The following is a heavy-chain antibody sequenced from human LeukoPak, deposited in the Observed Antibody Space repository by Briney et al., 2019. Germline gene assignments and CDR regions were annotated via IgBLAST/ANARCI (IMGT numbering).Heavy chain of an antibody. CDR1: GFTFSNHA. CDR2: IGGSGSNT. Sequence: PGGSLRLSCAASGFTFSNHAMSWVRQAAGKGLEWVSTIGGSGSNTFYADSVKGRFTISRDNSKNTLYLQMNSLRAGDSAVYYCAKGGRFSSGWAYDYWGQGMLVTVSS. J-gene: IGHJ4*02. CDR3: AKGGRFSSGWAYDY. D-gene: IGHD6-19*01. V-gene: IGHV3-23*01.